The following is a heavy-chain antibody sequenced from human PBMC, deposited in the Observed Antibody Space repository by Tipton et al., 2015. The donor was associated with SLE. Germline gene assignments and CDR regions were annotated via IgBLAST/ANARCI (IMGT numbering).Heavy chain of an antibody. Sequence: TLSLTCTVSGGSISSYFWSWIRQPPGKGLEWIGSGHSSGSTNYNPSLKSRVTISLDTSKNQFSLKLTSATAADTAVYYCARGRALDPWGQGTLVTVSS. V-gene: IGHV4-59*01. D-gene: IGHD3-10*01. CDR3: ARGRALDP. J-gene: IGHJ5*02. CDR2: GHSSGST. CDR1: GGSISSYF.